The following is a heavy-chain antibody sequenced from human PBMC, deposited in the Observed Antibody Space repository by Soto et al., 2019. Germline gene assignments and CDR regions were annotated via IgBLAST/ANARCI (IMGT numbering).Heavy chain of an antibody. Sequence: QVQLVQSGAEVKKPGSSVKVSCKASGGTFSSYAISWVRQAPGQGLEWMGGIIPIFGTANYAQKFQGRVTITADESTSTAYMELRSLRSDDTAVYYCARVMDYDFWSGYYYGMDVWGQGTTVTVSS. CDR2: IIPIFGTA. CDR3: ARVMDYDFWSGYYYGMDV. D-gene: IGHD3-3*01. J-gene: IGHJ6*02. V-gene: IGHV1-69*01. CDR1: GGTFSSYA.